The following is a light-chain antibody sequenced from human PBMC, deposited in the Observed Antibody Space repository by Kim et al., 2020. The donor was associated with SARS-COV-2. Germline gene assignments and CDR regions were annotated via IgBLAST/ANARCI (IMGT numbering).Light chain of an antibody. J-gene: IGLJ3*02. CDR3: SSYADRNTWV. CDR1: STDVGSYNY. V-gene: IGLV2-8*01. Sequence: QSALTQPPSASGSPGQSVTISCTGTSTDVGSYNYVSWYQQHPGKAPKRMIYEVSKRPSGVPDRFSGSKSGNTASLTVSGLQAEDEADYYCSSYADRNTWVFGGGTQMNVL. CDR2: EVS.